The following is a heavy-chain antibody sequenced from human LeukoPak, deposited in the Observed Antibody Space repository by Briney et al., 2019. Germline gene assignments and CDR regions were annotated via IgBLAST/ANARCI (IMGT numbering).Heavy chain of an antibody. D-gene: IGHD2-15*01. Sequence: GGSLRLSCAASGFTFSSYWMSWVRQAPGKGLEGVANTKQDGSEKYYVDSVKGRFTISRDNAKNSLYLQMNSLRADDTAVYYCARDGCSGASCYSGNHWGQGTLVTVSS. CDR2: TKQDGSEK. CDR1: GFTFSSYW. CDR3: ARDGCSGASCYSGNH. J-gene: IGHJ5*02. V-gene: IGHV3-7*01.